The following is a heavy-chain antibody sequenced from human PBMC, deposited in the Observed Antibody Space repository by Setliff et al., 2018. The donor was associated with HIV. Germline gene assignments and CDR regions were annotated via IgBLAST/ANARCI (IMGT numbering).Heavy chain of an antibody. CDR3: ARHYNVAGENDY. V-gene: IGHV4-39*01. D-gene: IGHD6-19*01. CDR2: LRPSGNT. J-gene: IGHJ4*02. CDR1: GVSFSSSSYY. Sequence: SETLSLTCTVSGVSFSSSSYYRGWIRQPPGKGLEWIGSLRPSGNTYYNPSLKSRVTISVDTSKNQVSLSLASVTAADTAVYYCARHYNVAGENDYWGQGTLVTVSS.